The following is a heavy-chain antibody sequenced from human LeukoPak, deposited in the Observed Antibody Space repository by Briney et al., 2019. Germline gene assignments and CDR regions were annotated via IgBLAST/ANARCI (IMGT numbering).Heavy chain of an antibody. V-gene: IGHV3-7*03. CDR2: INLDGSEI. Sequence: HPGGSLRLSCEASGFAFGHSWMSWVRQAPGKGLEWVANINLDGSEINYLDSLTGRLTISRDNAKDSLYLQMNGLRAEDTAVYFCVRDRGYSTFDYWGQGTLVTVSS. D-gene: IGHD3-22*01. CDR1: GFAFGHSW. CDR3: VRDRGYSTFDY. J-gene: IGHJ4*02.